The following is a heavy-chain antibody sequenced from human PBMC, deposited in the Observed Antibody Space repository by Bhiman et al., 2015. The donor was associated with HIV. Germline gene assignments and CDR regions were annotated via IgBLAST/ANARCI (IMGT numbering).Heavy chain of an antibody. J-gene: IGHJ4*02. CDR3: ARVTGTYNTFRD. Sequence: EVHLVESGGGLVQPGGSLRLSCAASGFTFSTHWMDWVRQAPGKGLEWVASMSEDGSVKNYADSVKGRFAISRDNAKNSLYLQMSSLRAEDTSLYYCARVTGTYNTFRDWGQGTLVTVS. CDR2: MSEDGSVK. D-gene: IGHD1-26*01. V-gene: IGHV3-7*05. CDR1: GFTFSTHW.